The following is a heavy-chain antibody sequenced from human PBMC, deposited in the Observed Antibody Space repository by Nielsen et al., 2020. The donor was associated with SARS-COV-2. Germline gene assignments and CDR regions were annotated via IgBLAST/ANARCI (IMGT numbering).Heavy chain of an antibody. D-gene: IGHD2-2*02. V-gene: IGHV4-30-4*01. CDR2: IYYSGST. Sequence: WLRQPPGKGLEWIGYIYYSGSTYYNPSLKSRVTISVDTSKNQFSLKLSSVTAADTAVYYCARRPRRYCSSTSCYTVSHYFDYWGQGTLVTVSS. CDR3: ARRPRRYCSSTSCYTVSHYFDY. J-gene: IGHJ4*02.